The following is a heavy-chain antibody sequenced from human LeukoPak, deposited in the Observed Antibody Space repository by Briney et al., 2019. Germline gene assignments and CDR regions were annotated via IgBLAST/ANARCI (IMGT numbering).Heavy chain of an antibody. Sequence: GGSLRLSCAASGFTFNNYAMSWVRQAPGKGLEWVSAISGSGASTFYADSVKGRFTISRDSSKNTLYLQMNSRRAEDTAIYYCAKSITDYYYYRWIDDWGRGTLVTVSS. CDR1: GFTFNNYA. V-gene: IGHV3-23*01. D-gene: IGHD5-12*01. J-gene: IGHJ4*02. CDR2: ISGSGAST. CDR3: AKSITDYYYYRWIDD.